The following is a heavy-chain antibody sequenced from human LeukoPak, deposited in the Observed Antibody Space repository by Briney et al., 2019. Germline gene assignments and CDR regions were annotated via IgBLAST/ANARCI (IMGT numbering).Heavy chain of an antibody. Sequence: GGSLRLSCAASGFTFSSYWMSWVRQAPGKGLEWVSSISSSSSYIYYADSVKGRFTISRDNAKNSLYLEMNSLRVEDTAVYYCARTRDGYNFGPFDCWGQGTLVTVSS. CDR2: ISSSSSYI. CDR1: GFTFSSYW. J-gene: IGHJ4*02. D-gene: IGHD5-24*01. CDR3: ARTRDGYNFGPFDC. V-gene: IGHV3-21*01.